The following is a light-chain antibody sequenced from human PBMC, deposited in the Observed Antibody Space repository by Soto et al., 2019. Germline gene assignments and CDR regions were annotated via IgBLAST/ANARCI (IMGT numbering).Light chain of an antibody. Sequence: QSVLTQPPSASGTPGQRVTISCSGSNSNIGSNTVNWYQQLPGTAPKLLIYYDNLRPSGVPDRLSGSKSGTSASLAISGLQSDDEADYYCAAWYDSLNGRVFGTGTKLTVL. CDR2: YDN. CDR3: AAWYDSLNGRV. CDR1: NSNIGSNT. J-gene: IGLJ1*01. V-gene: IGLV1-44*01.